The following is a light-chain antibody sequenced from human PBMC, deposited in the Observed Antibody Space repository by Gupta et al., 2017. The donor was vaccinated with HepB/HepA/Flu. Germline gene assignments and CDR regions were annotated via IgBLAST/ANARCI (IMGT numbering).Light chain of an antibody. CDR1: SSDVGGYDF. V-gene: IGLV2-11*01. CDR2: DVS. Sequence: QSALTQPRSVSGSPGQSVTISCTGTSSDVGGYDFVSWYQQNPGKAPKLMIYDVSKRPSGVPGRFAGSKSGNTASLTISGLQVEDEADYYCCSYAGSFTLVFGGGTKLTVL. J-gene: IGLJ2*01. CDR3: CSYAGSFTLV.